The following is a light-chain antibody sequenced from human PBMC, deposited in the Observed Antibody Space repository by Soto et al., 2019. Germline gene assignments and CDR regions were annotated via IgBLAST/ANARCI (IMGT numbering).Light chain of an antibody. J-gene: IGKJ1*01. CDR1: QTISSW. CDR3: QHYNSDSEA. Sequence: DIQMTQSPSTLSVSVGDRVTITCRASQTISSWLAWYQQKPGKAPKLLIYKASTLKSGVPSRFSGSGSGTEFTLTISSLQPDDFATYYCQHYNSDSEAFGHGTKV. CDR2: KAS. V-gene: IGKV1-5*03.